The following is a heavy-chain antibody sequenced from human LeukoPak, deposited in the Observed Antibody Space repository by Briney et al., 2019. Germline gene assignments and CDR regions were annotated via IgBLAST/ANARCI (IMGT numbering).Heavy chain of an antibody. V-gene: IGHV1-69*04. Sequence: SVKVSCKASGYTFISYDINWVRQATGQGLEWMGRIIPILGIANYAQKFQGRVTITADKSTSTAYMELSSLRSEDTAVYYCASHFPGGAFDIWGQGTMVTVSS. J-gene: IGHJ3*02. CDR2: IIPILGIA. D-gene: IGHD2/OR15-2a*01. CDR1: GYTFISYD. CDR3: ASHFPGGAFDI.